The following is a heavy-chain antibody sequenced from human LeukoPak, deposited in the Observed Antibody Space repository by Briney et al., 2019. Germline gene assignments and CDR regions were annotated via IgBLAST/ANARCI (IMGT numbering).Heavy chain of an antibody. CDR2: IYYSGST. Sequence: SETLSLTCTVSGGSISSSSYYWGWIRQPPGKGLEWIGSIYYSGSTYYNPSLKSRVTISVDTSKNQFSLKLSSVTAADTAVYYCARGSGMTTDDYWGQGTLVTVSS. J-gene: IGHJ4*02. V-gene: IGHV4-39*01. CDR3: ARGSGMTTDDY. D-gene: IGHD4-11*01. CDR1: GGSISSSSYY.